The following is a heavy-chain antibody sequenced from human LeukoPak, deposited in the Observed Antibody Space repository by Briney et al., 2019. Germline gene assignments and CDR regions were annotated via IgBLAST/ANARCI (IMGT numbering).Heavy chain of an antibody. CDR1: GFTFSSYV. CDR2: ISGSGGST. Sequence: GGSLRLSCAASGFTFSSYVMSWVRQAPGKGLEWVSAISGSGGSTHYADSVKGRFTISRNNSKNTLYLQMNSLRAEDTAVYYCAKDEDSSGLDAFDIWGQGTMVTVSS. CDR3: AKDEDSSGLDAFDI. J-gene: IGHJ3*02. D-gene: IGHD3-22*01. V-gene: IGHV3-23*01.